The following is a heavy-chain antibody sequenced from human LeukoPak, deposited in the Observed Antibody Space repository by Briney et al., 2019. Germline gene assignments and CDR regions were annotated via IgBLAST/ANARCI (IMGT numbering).Heavy chain of an antibody. CDR3: ARGHYDVLAASYKWTPDY. CDR1: GYTFNTFN. CDR2: ITSGGDYI. D-gene: IGHD3-9*01. V-gene: IGHV3-21*01. Sequence: GGSLRLSCAASGYTFNTFNMNWVRQAPGKGLEWVSSITSGGDYIYYADSVKGRFTTSRDNAKNSLSLQLNSLRVEDTAVYYCARGHYDVLAASYKWTPDYWGQGTLVTVSS. J-gene: IGHJ4*02.